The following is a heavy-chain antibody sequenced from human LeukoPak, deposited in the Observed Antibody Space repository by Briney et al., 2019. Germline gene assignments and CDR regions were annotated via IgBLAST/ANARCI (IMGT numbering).Heavy chain of an antibody. V-gene: IGHV3-9*01. Sequence: GGSLRLSCAASGFTFDDYAMHWVWQAPGKGLEWVSGISWNSGSIGYADSVKGRFTISRDNAKNSLYLQMNSLRAEDTALYYCAKAASQQLVREVDYWGQGTLVTVSS. CDR1: GFTFDDYA. J-gene: IGHJ4*02. CDR2: ISWNSGSI. CDR3: AKAASQQLVREVDY. D-gene: IGHD6-13*01.